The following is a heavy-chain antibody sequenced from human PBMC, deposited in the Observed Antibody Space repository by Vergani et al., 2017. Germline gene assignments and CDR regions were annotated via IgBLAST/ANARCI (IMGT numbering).Heavy chain of an antibody. Sequence: QVQLQESGPGLVKPSQTLSLTCTVSGGSISSGDYYWSWIRQPPGKGLEWIGYIYYSGSTYYNPSLKSRVTISVETSKNPFSLKLSSVTAADTAVYYCAREVIAAAGTAPWFDPWGQGTLVTVSS. CDR2: IYYSGST. CDR1: GGSISSGDYY. J-gene: IGHJ5*02. D-gene: IGHD6-13*01. V-gene: IGHV4-30-4*08. CDR3: AREVIAAAGTAPWFDP.